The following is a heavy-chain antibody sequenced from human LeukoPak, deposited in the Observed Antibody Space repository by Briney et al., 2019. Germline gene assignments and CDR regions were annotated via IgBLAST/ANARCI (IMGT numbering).Heavy chain of an antibody. CDR1: GDSISTYY. Sequence: SETLSLTCTVSGDSISTYYWSWIRQPPGKGLEWIGYINYSGSTNYNPSLKSRVTISVDTSKNQFSLKLSSVTAADTAVYYCAREYSSGWSWYFQHWGQGTLVTVSS. CDR3: AREYSSGWSWYFQH. D-gene: IGHD6-19*01. J-gene: IGHJ1*01. CDR2: INYSGST. V-gene: IGHV4-59*01.